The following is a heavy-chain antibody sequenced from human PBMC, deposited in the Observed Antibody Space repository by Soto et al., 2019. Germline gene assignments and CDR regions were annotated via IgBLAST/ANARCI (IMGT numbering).Heavy chain of an antibody. CDR1: GFTFSTYG. J-gene: IGHJ4*02. V-gene: IGHV3-30*18. D-gene: IGHD3-22*01. CDR3: AKDFYYDSSGRSGHFDY. Sequence: QVQLVESGGGVVQPGRSLRLSCAASGFTFSTYGMHWVRQAPGKGLEWVAVTSCDGSNKYYADSVKGRFTISRDNSKNTLFLQMNSLRAEDTAVYYCAKDFYYDSSGRSGHFDYWGQGTLVTVSS. CDR2: TSCDGSNK.